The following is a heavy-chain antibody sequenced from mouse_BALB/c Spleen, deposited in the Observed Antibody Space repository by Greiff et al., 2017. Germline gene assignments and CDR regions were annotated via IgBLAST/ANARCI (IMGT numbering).Heavy chain of an antibody. Sequence: EVHLVESGGGLVQPGGSLKLSCAASGFTFSSYTMSWVRQTPEKRLEWVAYISNGGGSTYYPDTVKGRFTISRDNAKNTLYLQMSSLKSEDTAMYYCARLWGGYFDDWGQGTTLTVSS. CDR1: GFTFSSYT. D-gene: IGHD4-1*01. J-gene: IGHJ2*01. V-gene: IGHV5-12-2*01. CDR2: ISNGGGST. CDR3: ARLWGGYFDD.